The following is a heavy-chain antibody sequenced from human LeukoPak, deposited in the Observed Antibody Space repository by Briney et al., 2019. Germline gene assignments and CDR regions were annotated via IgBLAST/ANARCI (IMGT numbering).Heavy chain of an antibody. V-gene: IGHV3-48*03. CDR3: ATAAAAGWNED. Sequence: GGSLRLSCAASGLTFPSYEMSWLRQAPGKGLEWVSYISSSGRTIYDADSVKGRFTISRDNARNSLYLQTNSLRAEDTAVYYCATAAAAGWNEDWGQGTLVIVSS. CDR2: ISSSGRTI. D-gene: IGHD6-13*01. CDR1: GLTFPSYE. J-gene: IGHJ4*02.